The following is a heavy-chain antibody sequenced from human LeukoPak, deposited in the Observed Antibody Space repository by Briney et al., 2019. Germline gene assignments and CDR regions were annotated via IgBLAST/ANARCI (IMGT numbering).Heavy chain of an antibody. CDR1: GGSIKNSY. D-gene: IGHD3-22*01. Sequence: SGTLSLTCTVSGGSIKNSYWSWMRQPPGKGLEWIGYIHYSGSAIYNPSLKSRVTISVDTSKNEFSLKLNSVTAADTAVYYCARRSASDDDSGYYGAFDYWGQGTLVTVSS. CDR3: ARRSASDDDSGYYGAFDY. V-gene: IGHV4-59*08. J-gene: IGHJ4*02. CDR2: IHYSGSA.